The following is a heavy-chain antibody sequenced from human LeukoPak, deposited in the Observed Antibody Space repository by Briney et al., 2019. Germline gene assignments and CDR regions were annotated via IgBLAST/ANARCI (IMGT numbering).Heavy chain of an antibody. Sequence: SQTLSLTCAISGDSVSSNSAAWNWIRQSPSRGLEWLGRTYYRSKWYNDYAVSVKSRITINPDTSKNQFSLQLNSVTPEDTAVYYCAREVEVSGYSSGWYGQDVFDYWGQGTLVTVSS. CDR1: GDSVSSNSAA. D-gene: IGHD6-19*01. CDR3: AREVEVSGYSSGWYGQDVFDY. V-gene: IGHV6-1*01. J-gene: IGHJ4*02. CDR2: TYYRSKWYN.